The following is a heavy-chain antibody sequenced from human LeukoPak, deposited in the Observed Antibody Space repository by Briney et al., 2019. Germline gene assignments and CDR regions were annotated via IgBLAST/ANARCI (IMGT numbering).Heavy chain of an antibody. CDR3: ARSPLLGSLEWLLGDYYYMDV. J-gene: IGHJ6*03. CDR2: IYTSGST. Sequence: PPETLSLTCTVSGGSISSYYWSWIRQPAGKGLEWIGRIYTSGSTNYNPSLESRVTMSVDTSKNQFSLKLSSVTAADTAVYYCARSPLLGSLEWLLGDYYYMDVWGKGTTVTVSS. V-gene: IGHV4-4*07. D-gene: IGHD3-3*01. CDR1: GGSISSYY.